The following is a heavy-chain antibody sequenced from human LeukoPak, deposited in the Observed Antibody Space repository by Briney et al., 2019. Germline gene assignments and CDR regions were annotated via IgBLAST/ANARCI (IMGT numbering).Heavy chain of an antibody. V-gene: IGHV1-8*01. D-gene: IGHD3-10*01. Sequence: RASLKVSCKASGYTSTSYDINGVCHTPGQRGVRMGWVNPNSGNTGYAQKFQGRVSMTRNTSISTAYVELSSLRSEDTAVYYCARAGRVRGVIPPIFYYWGQGTLVTVSS. CDR1: GYTSTSYD. J-gene: IGHJ4*02. CDR2: VNPNSGNT. CDR3: ARAGRVRGVIPPIFYY.